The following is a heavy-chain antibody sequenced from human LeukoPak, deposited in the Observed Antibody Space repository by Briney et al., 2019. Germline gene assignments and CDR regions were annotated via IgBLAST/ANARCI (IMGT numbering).Heavy chain of an antibody. D-gene: IGHD3-16*01. CDR2: INMYNGHP. V-gene: IGHV7-4-1*02. CDR1: GYIFTSYA. J-gene: IGHJ4*02. Sequence: ASVKVSCKASGYIFTSYAINWLRQAPGQGPEWMGWINMYNGHPTYAQGFTGRFVFSLDTSISTAYLQISSLKAEDTAVYYCARDCFGGGVSFFDYWGQGTLVTVSS. CDR3: ARDCFGGGVSFFDY.